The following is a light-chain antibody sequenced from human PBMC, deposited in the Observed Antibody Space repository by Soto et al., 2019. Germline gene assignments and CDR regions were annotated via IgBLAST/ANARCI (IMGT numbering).Light chain of an antibody. CDR2: AAS. J-gene: IGKJ4*01. V-gene: IGKV1-12*01. CDR1: QDISSW. CDR3: QQVNSFPLT. Sequence: DIQMTQSPSSVSASVGDRVTITCRASQDISSWLAWFQQKPGEAPRLLIYAASSLHSGVPSRFSGSGSGTDFNLTISSLQPEDFATYYCQQVNSFPLTFGGGTKVEIK.